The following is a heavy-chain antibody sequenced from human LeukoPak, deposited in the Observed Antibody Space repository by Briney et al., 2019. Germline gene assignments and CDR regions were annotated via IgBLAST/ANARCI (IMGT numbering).Heavy chain of an antibody. D-gene: IGHD6-13*01. Sequence: ASVKVSCKTSRYSFTKDGITWVRQAPGQGLEWMGWISVSNGNTQYAERLQGRVTMTTDTSTTTAYMELSSLKSDDTAIYYCARVIVAAAAGTAWFDPWGQGTLVTVS. CDR2: ISVSNGNT. J-gene: IGHJ5*02. V-gene: IGHV1-18*01. CDR1: RYSFTKDG. CDR3: ARVIVAAAAGTAWFDP.